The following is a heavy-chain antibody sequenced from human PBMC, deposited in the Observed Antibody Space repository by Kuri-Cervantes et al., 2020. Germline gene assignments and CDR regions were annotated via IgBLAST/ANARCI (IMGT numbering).Heavy chain of an antibody. CDR3: AKRSAVVVVAAPYYFDY. CDR1: GFTVSSNY. Sequence: GGSLRLSCAASGFTVSSNYMSWVRQAPGKGLEWVSAISGSGGSTYYADSVKGRFTTSSDNSKNTLYLQMNSLRAEDTAVYYCAKRSAVVVVAAPYYFDYWGQGTLVTVSS. V-gene: IGHV3-23*01. CDR2: ISGSGGST. J-gene: IGHJ4*02. D-gene: IGHD2-15*01.